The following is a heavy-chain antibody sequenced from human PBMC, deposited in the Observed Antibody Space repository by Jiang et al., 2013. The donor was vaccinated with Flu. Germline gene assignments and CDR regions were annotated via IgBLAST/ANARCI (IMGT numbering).Heavy chain of an antibody. J-gene: IGHJ5*02. CDR3: AHRPISPIRFLLHKNWFDP. V-gene: IGHV2-5*01. CDR2: IYWNDDT. CDR1: GFSLNSSGVG. D-gene: IGHD2-21*01. Sequence: KPTQTLTLTCTFSGFSLNSSGVGVGWIRQPPGKALEWLALIYWNDDTRYSPSLKSRLTITKDTSKTWCPTLTNMAPVDTATYYCAHRPISPIRFLLHKNWFDPWGQGTLV.